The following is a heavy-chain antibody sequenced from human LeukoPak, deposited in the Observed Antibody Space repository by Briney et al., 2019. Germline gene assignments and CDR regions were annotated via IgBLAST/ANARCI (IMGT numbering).Heavy chain of an antibody. CDR2: IYTSGNT. V-gene: IGHV4-61*02. D-gene: IGHD5-18*01. CDR1: GGSISSGSYY. CDR3: ARDLYLRYSYGFDY. J-gene: IGHJ4*02. Sequence: PSQTLSLTCTVSGGSISSGSYYWSWIRQPAGKGLEWIGRIYTSGNTNYNPSLKSRVTISVDTSKNQFSLKLSSVTAADTAVYYCARDLYLRYSYGFDYWGQGTLVTVSS.